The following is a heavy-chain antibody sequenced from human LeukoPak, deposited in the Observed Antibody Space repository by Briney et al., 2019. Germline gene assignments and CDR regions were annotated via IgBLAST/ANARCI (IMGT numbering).Heavy chain of an antibody. V-gene: IGHV1-8*03. CDR3: AREDIVVVPPSRPFDP. D-gene: IGHD2-2*01. Sequence: ASVKVSCKASGYTFTSYDINWVRQAPGQGLEWMGWINPNSGNTGYAPKFHGRVTLTRDTSISTAYMELNSLRSDDTAVYYCAREDIVVVPPSRPFDPGGQGTLVPVS. CDR1: GYTFTSYD. CDR2: INPNSGNT. J-gene: IGHJ5*02.